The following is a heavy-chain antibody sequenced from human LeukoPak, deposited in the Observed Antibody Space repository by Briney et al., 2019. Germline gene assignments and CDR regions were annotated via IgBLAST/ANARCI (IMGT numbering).Heavy chain of an antibody. CDR1: GYTFNRYA. V-gene: IGHV7-4-1*02. Sequence: APVKVSCKASGYTFNRYAMNWVRQAPGQGLEWMGWINTNTGDPTYAQGFTGRFVFSLDASVSTAYLQINGLKAEDTAVYYCARGTYSNGWSWDYWGQGTLVTVSS. CDR3: ARGTYSNGWSWDY. CDR2: INTNTGDP. J-gene: IGHJ4*02. D-gene: IGHD6-19*01.